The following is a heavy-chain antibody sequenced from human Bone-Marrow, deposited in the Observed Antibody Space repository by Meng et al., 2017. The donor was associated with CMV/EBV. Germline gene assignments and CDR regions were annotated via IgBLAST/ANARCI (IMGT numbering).Heavy chain of an antibody. CDR2: IRYDGSNK. V-gene: IGHV3-30*02. CDR3: ARTLAALGPYGMDV. CDR1: GFTFSSYG. Sequence: GESLKISCAASGFTFSSYGMHWVRQAPGKGLEWVAFIRYDGSNKYYADSVKRRFTISRDNSKNTLYLQMNSLTAEDTAVYYCARTLAALGPYGMDVWGPGPTVTVSS. D-gene: IGHD6-13*01. J-gene: IGHJ6*02.